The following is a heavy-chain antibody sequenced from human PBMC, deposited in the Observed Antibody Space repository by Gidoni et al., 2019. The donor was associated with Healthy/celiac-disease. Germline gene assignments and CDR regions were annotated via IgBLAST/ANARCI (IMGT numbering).Heavy chain of an antibody. Sequence: EVQLVESGGGLVKPGGSLRLSCSASGFTFSSYSMNWVRQAPGKGLEWVSSISSSSSYIYYADSVKGRFTISRDNAKNSLYLQMNSMRAEDTAVYYCARASASTSCFDYWGQGTLVTVSS. V-gene: IGHV3-21*01. J-gene: IGHJ4*02. D-gene: IGHD2-2*01. CDR3: ARASASTSCFDY. CDR1: GFTFSSYS. CDR2: ISSSSSYI.